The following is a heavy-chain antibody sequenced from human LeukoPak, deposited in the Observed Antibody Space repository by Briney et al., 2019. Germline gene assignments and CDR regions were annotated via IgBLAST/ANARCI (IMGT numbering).Heavy chain of an antibody. V-gene: IGHV4-34*01. J-gene: IGHJ4*02. CDR2: GSDVGGT. CDR1: GASLNGHY. D-gene: IGHD5-12*01. CDR3: ASLWGSGSGPPKYYFDH. Sequence: SETLSLTCAVYGASLNGHYWSWIRQPPGKGLEWIGEGSDVGGTKYNPSLKRRVTISADTSKNQFSLKVTSVTAADTAVYYCASLWGSGSGPPKYYFDHWGQGTPVTVSS.